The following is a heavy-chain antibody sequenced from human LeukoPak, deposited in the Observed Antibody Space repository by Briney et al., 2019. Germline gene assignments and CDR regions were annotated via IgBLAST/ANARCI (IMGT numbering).Heavy chain of an antibody. D-gene: IGHD3-22*01. J-gene: IGHJ6*02. CDR3: AGFNYYDSSGYYRDYYYYYGMDV. V-gene: IGHV4-38-2*02. Sequence: PSETLSLTCTVSGYSISSGYYWGWIRQPPGKGLEWIGSIYHSGSTYYNPSLKSRVTISVDTSKNQFSLKLSSVTAADTAVYYCAGFNYYDSSGYYRDYYYYYGMDVWGQGTTVTVSS. CDR2: IYHSGST. CDR1: GYSISSGYY.